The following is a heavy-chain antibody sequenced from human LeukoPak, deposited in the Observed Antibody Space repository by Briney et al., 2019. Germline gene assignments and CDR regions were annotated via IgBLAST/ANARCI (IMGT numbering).Heavy chain of an antibody. Sequence: GGSLRLSCAASGFTFSSYAMSWVRQAPGKGLEWVSAISGSGGSTYYADSVKGRFTISRDNSKNTLYLQMNSLRAEDTAVYYCAKLLAGDSEYYDYIWGSYAAYWGQGTLVTVSS. CDR1: GFTFSSYA. CDR3: AKLLAGDSEYYDYIWGSYAAY. V-gene: IGHV3-23*01. J-gene: IGHJ4*02. D-gene: IGHD3-16*01. CDR2: ISGSGGST.